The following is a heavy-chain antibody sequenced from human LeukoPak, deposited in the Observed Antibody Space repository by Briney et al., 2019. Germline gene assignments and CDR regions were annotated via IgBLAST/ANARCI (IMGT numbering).Heavy chain of an antibody. CDR3: ARRTYSYGPPFDY. D-gene: IGHD5-18*01. CDR2: INHSGST. CDR1: GGSLSGYY. V-gene: IGHV4-34*01. Sequence: SETLSLTCAVYGGSLSGYYWSWIRQPPGKGLEWIGEINHSGSTNYNPSLKSRVTISVDTSKNQFSLKLSSVTAADTAVYYCARRTYSYGPPFDYWGQGTLVTVSS. J-gene: IGHJ4*02.